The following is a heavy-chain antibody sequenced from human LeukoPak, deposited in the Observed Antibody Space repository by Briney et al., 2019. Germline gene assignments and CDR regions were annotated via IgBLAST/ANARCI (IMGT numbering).Heavy chain of an antibody. J-gene: IGHJ4*02. D-gene: IGHD3-10*01. V-gene: IGHV1-69*06. CDR2: IIPMFGTA. CDR1: GGTFSSYA. CDR3: AREARITMVRGVIPTSDY. Sequence: SVKVSCKASGGTFSSYAISWVRQAPGQGLEWMGGIIPMFGTANYAQKFQGRVTITADKSTSTAYMELSSLRSEDTAVYYCAREARITMVRGVIPTSDYWGQGTLVTVSS.